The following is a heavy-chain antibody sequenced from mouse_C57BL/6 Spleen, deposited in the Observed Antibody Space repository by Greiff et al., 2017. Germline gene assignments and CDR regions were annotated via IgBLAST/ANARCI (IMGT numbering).Heavy chain of an antibody. V-gene: IGHV1-82*01. CDR3: ARRGYGYDGFDY. D-gene: IGHD2-2*01. J-gene: IGHJ2*01. CDR2: IYPGDGDT. Sequence: VQLQQSGPELVKPGASVKISCKASGYAFSSSWMNWVKQRPGKGLEWIGRIYPGDGDTNYNGKFKGKATLTADKSSSTAYMQLSSLTSEDSAVYFCARRGYGYDGFDYWGQGTTLTVSS. CDR1: GYAFSSSW.